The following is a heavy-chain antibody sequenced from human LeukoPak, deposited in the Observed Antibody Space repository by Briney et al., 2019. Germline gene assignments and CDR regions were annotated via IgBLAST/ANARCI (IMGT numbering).Heavy chain of an antibody. J-gene: IGHJ4*02. Sequence: SETLSLTCTVSRGSISSSTYDWNWIRHPPGKGLEWIGRTYTSGSTNYNPSLKSRVTISVDTSKNQFSLKLSSVTAADTAVYYCARGYSIDYWGQGTLVTVSS. D-gene: IGHD4-11*01. CDR3: ARGYSIDY. V-gene: IGHV4-61*02. CDR2: TYTSGST. CDR1: RGSISSSTYD.